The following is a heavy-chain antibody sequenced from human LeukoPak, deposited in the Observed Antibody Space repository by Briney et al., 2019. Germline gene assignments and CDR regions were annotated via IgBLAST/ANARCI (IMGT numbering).Heavy chain of an antibody. CDR2: IRSSGSTI. D-gene: IGHD2-2*01. V-gene: IGHV3-11*01. J-gene: IGHJ6*02. CDR3: ASGDSVTSPGGYYYGMDV. Sequence: GGSLRLSCAASGFTFSDYYMSWIRQAPGKGLEWVSYIRSSGSTIYYADSVKGRFTISRDNAKNSLYLQMNSLRAEDTAVYYCASGDSVTSPGGYYYGMDVWGQGTTVTVSS. CDR1: GFTFSDYY.